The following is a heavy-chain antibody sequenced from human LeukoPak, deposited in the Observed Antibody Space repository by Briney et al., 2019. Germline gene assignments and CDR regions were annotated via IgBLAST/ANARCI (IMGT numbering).Heavy chain of an antibody. V-gene: IGHV4-39*07. CDR2: IYYSGST. Sequence: SETLSLTCTVSGGSISSSSYYWGWIRQPPGKGLEWIGSIYYSGSTNYNPSLKSRVTISVDTSKNQFSLKLSSVTAADTAVYYCARAGAYSYGKFDYWGQGTLVTVSS. D-gene: IGHD5-18*01. CDR3: ARAGAYSYGKFDY. J-gene: IGHJ4*02. CDR1: GGSISSSSYY.